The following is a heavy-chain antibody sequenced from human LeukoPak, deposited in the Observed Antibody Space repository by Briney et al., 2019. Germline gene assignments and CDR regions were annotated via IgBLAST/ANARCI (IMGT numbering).Heavy chain of an antibody. CDR3: ARNLREYSSGYYDGGPDY. Sequence: GGSLTLSCAASRYTYNTYSRNWLRPPPGKGLRWVSSISGSSDFIFFADSVKGRFTIARDNAKNSLYLDMDSMRAEDTAVYYCARNLREYSSGYYDGGPDYWGQGSLVTVSS. CDR2: ISGSSDFI. J-gene: IGHJ4*02. CDR1: RYTYNTYS. V-gene: IGHV3-21*01. D-gene: IGHD6-19*01.